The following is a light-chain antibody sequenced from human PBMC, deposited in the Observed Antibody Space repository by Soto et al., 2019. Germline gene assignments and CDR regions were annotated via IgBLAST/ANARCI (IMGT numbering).Light chain of an antibody. CDR1: QSVSNN. CDR3: QQYNTWPPIT. J-gene: IGKJ4*01. V-gene: IGKV3-15*01. Sequence: EIVMTQSPATLSVSPGERATLSCRASQSVSNNLSWYQQKPGQAPRLLIYGISTRATGVPARFSGSGYGTEFTLTVSNLRSEDVAVYYCQQYNTWPPITFGGGTKVEIK. CDR2: GIS.